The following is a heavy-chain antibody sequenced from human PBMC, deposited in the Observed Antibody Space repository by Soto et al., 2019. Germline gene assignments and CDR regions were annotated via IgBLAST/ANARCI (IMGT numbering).Heavy chain of an antibody. CDR2: IIPIFGTA. CDR3: ARDDGSSWRRWFDP. Sequence: VASVKVSCKASGGTFSSYAISWVRQAPGQGLEWMGGIIPIFGTANYAQKFQGRVTITADKSTSTAYMELSSLRSEDTAVYYCARDDGSSWRRWFDPWGQGTLVTVSS. V-gene: IGHV1-69*06. J-gene: IGHJ5*02. CDR1: GGTFSSYA. D-gene: IGHD6-13*01.